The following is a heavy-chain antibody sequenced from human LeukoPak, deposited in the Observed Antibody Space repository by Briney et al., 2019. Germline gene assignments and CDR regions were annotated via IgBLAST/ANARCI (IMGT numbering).Heavy chain of an antibody. CDR2: ISPSDTLT. V-gene: IGHV3-48*03. CDR1: GFSFSSYE. CDR3: ARAGTPIYSSGWVYMDV. J-gene: IGHJ6*04. Sequence: GGSLRLSCAASGFSFSSYEMNWVRQAPGKGLEWSSYISPSDTLTHYADSVEGRCTISRDNAKNSLYLQMNSLRGEDTAVYYCARAGTPIYSSGWVYMDVWGKGTTVTISS. D-gene: IGHD6-25*01.